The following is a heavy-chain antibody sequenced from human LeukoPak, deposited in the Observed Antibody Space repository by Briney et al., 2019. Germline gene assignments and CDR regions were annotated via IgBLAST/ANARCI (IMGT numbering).Heavy chain of an antibody. CDR3: ARDKGMELAFDC. CDR2: IYYSGST. Sequence: PSETLSLTCTVSGGSISSYYWSWIRQPPGKGLEWIGYIYYSGSTNYNPSLKSRVTISVDTSKNQFSLKLSSVTAADTAVYYCARDKGMELAFDCWGQGTLVTVSS. J-gene: IGHJ4*02. V-gene: IGHV4-59*01. D-gene: IGHD4/OR15-4a*01. CDR1: GGSISSYY.